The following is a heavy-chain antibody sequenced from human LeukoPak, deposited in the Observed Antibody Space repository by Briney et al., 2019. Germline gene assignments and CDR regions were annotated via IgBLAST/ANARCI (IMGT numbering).Heavy chain of an antibody. CDR1: GGSISSGGYY. J-gene: IGHJ3*02. CDR3: ARFPIIKYCGGDCYSSTQNDAFDI. D-gene: IGHD2-21*02. CDR2: IYYSGST. Sequence: SETLSLTCTVSGGSISSGGYYWSWIRQHPGKGLEWIGYIYYSGSTYYNPSLKSRVTISVDTSKSQFSLKLSSVTAADTAVYYCARFPIIKYCGGDCYSSTQNDAFDIWGQGTMVTVSS. V-gene: IGHV4-31*03.